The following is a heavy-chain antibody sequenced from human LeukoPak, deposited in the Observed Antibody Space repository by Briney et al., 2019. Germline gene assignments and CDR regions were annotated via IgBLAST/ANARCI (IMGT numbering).Heavy chain of an antibody. V-gene: IGHV3-21*01. CDR1: GFTFSSYS. Sequence: GGTLRLSCAASGFTFSSYSMNWVRQAPGKGLEWVSSISSSGSYRYYAASVKGRFIISNKNAKSSLYLQMNSLSADDAALYYWARGGTGEEFDYWGQGTLVTVSS. D-gene: IGHD7-27*01. J-gene: IGHJ4*02. CDR3: ARGGTGEEFDY. CDR2: ISSSGSYR.